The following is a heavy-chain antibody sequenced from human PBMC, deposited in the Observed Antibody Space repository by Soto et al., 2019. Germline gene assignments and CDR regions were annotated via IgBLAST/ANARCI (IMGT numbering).Heavy chain of an antibody. V-gene: IGHV4-34*01. D-gene: IGHD2-8*02. CDR1: GGSFSGYY. J-gene: IGHJ5*02. Sequence: SETLSLTCAVYGGSFSGYYWSWIRQPPGKGLEWIGEINHSGSTNYNPSLKSRVTISVDTSKNQFSLKLSSVTAADTAVYYCARDLYWLRNNWFDPWGQGTLVTVSS. CDR2: INHSGST. CDR3: ARDLYWLRNNWFDP.